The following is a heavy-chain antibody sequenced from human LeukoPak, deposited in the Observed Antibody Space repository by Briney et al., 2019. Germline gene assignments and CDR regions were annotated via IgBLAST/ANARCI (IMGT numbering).Heavy chain of an antibody. D-gene: IGHD7-27*01. J-gene: IGHJ4*02. CDR3: ARSNWGSSDY. CDR1: GFTGSSNY. CDR2: FYSGGST. V-gene: IGHV3-53*01. Sequence: QPGGSLRLSCAASGFTGSSNYMSWVRQAPGKGLEWVSGFYSGGSTSYADSVKGRFTISRDSSKNTLYLQMNSLRAEDTAVYYCARSNWGSSDYWGQGTLVTVSS.